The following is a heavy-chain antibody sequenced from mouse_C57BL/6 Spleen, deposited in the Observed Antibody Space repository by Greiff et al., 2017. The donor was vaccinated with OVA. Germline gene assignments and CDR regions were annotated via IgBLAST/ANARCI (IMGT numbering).Heavy chain of an antibody. J-gene: IGHJ4*01. V-gene: IGHV2-6-1*01. CDR1: GFSLTSYG. Sequence: VQLQQSGPGLVAPSQSLSITCTVSGFSLTSYGVHWVRQPPGKGLEWLVVIWSDGSTTYNSALKSRLSISTDNSKCQVFLKMNSLQTDDTSMYYCARQAETGAIDYWGQGTSVTVSS. CDR3: ARQAETGAIDY. CDR2: IWSDGST.